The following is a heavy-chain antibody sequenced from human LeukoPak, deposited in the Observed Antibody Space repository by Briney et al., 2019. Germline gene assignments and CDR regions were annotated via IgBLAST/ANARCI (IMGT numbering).Heavy chain of an antibody. CDR1: ELIFSDSG. J-gene: IGHJ4*02. CDR2: IRYDGTNK. CDR3: AKEGNWYSLDS. D-gene: IGHD6-13*01. V-gene: IGHV3-30*02. Sequence: GGSLRLSCTASELIFSDSGMHWVRQSPGKGLEWVTFIRYDGTNKDYADSVKGRFSISRDNSKNTVYLQMDSLSAEDTAVYYCAKEGNWYSLDSWGQGTLVTVSS.